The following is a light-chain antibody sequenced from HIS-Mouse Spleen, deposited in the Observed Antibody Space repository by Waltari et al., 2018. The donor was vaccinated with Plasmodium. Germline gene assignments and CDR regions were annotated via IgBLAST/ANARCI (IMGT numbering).Light chain of an antibody. J-gene: IGKJ1*01. V-gene: IGKV3-15*01. CDR3: QQYNNWPPT. CDR2: GAS. Sequence: EIVMTQSPATLSVSPGERATLSCRASQSVSSNLAWYQQKPGQAPRLLIYGASTRATGIPARFSGRGSGTEFTLTISSMQSEEFAVYYCQQYNNWPPTFGQGTKVEIK. CDR1: QSVSSN.